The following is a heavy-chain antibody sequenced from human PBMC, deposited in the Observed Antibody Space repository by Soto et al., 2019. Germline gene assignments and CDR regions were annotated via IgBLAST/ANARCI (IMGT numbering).Heavy chain of an antibody. CDR2: INPNSGGT. J-gene: IGHJ3*02. CDR1: GYTFTCYY. Sequence: ASVKVYCKASGYTFTCYYMHWVRQAPGQGLEWMGWINPNSGGTNYAQKFQGWVTMTRDTSISTAYMELSRLRSDDTAVYYCARDRGYCSGGSCYIAFDIWGQGTMVTVSS. V-gene: IGHV1-2*04. CDR3: ARDRGYCSGGSCYIAFDI. D-gene: IGHD2-15*01.